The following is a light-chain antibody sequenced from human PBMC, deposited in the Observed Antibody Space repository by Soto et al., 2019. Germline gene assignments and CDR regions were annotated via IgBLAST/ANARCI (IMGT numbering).Light chain of an antibody. J-gene: IGKJ5*01. V-gene: IGKV3-20*01. CDR1: QSVSSNS. CDR3: QQYGSSLIT. Sequence: DIVLTQSPGTLSLSPGERATLSCRASQSVSSNSLAWYHQKPGQPPRLLMYGASSRATGIPDRFSGSGSGTDFTLTITRLEPEDFAVYYCQQYGSSLITFGQGTRLEIK. CDR2: GAS.